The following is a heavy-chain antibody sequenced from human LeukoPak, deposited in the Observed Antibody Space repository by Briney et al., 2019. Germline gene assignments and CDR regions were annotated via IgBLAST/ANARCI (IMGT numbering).Heavy chain of an antibody. V-gene: IGHV3-23*01. CDR1: GFTFNNYA. Sequence: GGSLRLSCAASGFTFNNYAMSWVRQAPGKGLEWVSAISGSGGSTYYADSVKGRFTISRDISKNTLYLQMNSLRAEDTAVYYCARDNDWNSAYGVYFAFDIWGQGTMVTVSS. D-gene: IGHD1-7*01. CDR2: ISGSGGST. J-gene: IGHJ3*02. CDR3: ARDNDWNSAYGVYFAFDI.